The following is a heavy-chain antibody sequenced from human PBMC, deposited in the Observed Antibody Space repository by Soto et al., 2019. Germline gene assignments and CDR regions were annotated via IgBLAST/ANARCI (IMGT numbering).Heavy chain of an antibody. J-gene: IGHJ5*02. V-gene: IGHV4-59*01. D-gene: IGHD3-10*01. Sequence: ASETLSLTCTVSGGSISSYYWSWIRQPPGKGLEWIGYIYYSGSTNYNPSLKSRVTISVDTSKNQFSLKLSSVTAADTAVYYCARMRRRPGSYQYNWFDPWGQGTLVTVSS. CDR3: ARMRRRPGSYQYNWFDP. CDR1: GGSISSYY. CDR2: IYYSGST.